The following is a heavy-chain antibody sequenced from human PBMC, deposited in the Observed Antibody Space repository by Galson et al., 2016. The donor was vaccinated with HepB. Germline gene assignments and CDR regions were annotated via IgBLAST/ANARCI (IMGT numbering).Heavy chain of an antibody. CDR1: GFRFTSYV. D-gene: IGHD3-16*01. CDR2: IRGRGFGT. CDR3: AKYPEGDYRHFED. Sequence: SLRLSCAASGFRFTSYVMSWVRQPPGKGLEWLSSIRGRGFGTVEADSVKGRFTISRDNSRNPGYLHLNRVTAEDVGLYFCAKYPEGDYRHFEDWGQGTLVTVSS. V-gene: IGHV3-23*01. J-gene: IGHJ4*02.